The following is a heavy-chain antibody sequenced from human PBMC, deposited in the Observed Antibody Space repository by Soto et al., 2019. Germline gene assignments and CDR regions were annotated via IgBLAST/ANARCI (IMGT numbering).Heavy chain of an antibody. V-gene: IGHV1-69*01. CDR1: GGTFNNYA. Sequence: QVRLLQSGAEVRKPGSSVRVSCKASGGTFNNYAYSWVRQAPGQGLEWVGAIIPLFATTRYAQKFQGRVTITADASTSKVHMEFSGLRSEDTAMYYCAGGEGVVVPPKRHGFDLWGQGTKVSVSA. D-gene: IGHD2-21*01. CDR3: AGGEGVVVPPKRHGFDL. CDR2: IIPLFATT. J-gene: IGHJ3*01.